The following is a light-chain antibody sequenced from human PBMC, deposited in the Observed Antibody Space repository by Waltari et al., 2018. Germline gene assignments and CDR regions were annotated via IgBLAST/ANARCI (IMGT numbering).Light chain of an antibody. J-gene: IGLJ2*01. CDR2: EVS. Sequence: QSALTQPPPASGSPGQSVTISCTGTSSDVGVYNYVPWYQQHPGKAPKLMIYEVSKRPSGVPDRFSGSKSGNTASLTVSGLQAEDEADYYCSSYAGSNNLVFGGGTKLTVL. CDR3: SSYAGSNNLV. CDR1: SSDVGVYNY. V-gene: IGLV2-8*01.